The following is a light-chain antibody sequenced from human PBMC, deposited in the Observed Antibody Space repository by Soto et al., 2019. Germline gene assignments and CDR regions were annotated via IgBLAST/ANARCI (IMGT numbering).Light chain of an antibody. J-gene: IGKJ3*01. CDR1: QSVSRS. CDR3: QQRYTWPS. Sequence: ETVLTQSPDTLSLSPGERATLSCRASQSVSRSLAWYQQKPGQAPRLLIYDASNRATGIPARFSGSGSGTGFTLTISSLEPEDFTVYFCQQRYTWPSFGPGTKVDIK. CDR2: DAS. V-gene: IGKV3-11*01.